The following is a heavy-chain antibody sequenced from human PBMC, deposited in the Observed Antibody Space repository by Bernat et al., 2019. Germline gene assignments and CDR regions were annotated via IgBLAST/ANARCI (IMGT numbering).Heavy chain of an antibody. Sequence: QVQLVESGGGVVQPGRSLRLSCAVSGFTFSSYGMHWVRQAPGKGLEWVAVIWYDGSNKYYADSVKGRFTISRDNSKNTLYLQMNSLRAEDTAVYYCARESSDVDTAMAPLLDSMGFDPWGHGTLVTVSS. D-gene: IGHD5-18*01. CDR2: IWYDGSNK. CDR3: ARESSDVDTAMAPLLDSMGFDP. V-gene: IGHV3-33*01. CDR1: GFTFSSYG. J-gene: IGHJ5*02.